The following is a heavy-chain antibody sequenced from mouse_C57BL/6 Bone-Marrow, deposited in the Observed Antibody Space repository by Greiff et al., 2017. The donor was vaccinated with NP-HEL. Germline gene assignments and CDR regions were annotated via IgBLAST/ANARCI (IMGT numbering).Heavy chain of an antibody. J-gene: IGHJ2*01. CDR3: ARAPMITTVGAPFDY. D-gene: IGHD2-4*01. CDR2: IHPNSGST. V-gene: IGHV1-64*01. CDR1: GYTFTSYW. Sequence: QVQLQQPGAELVKPGASVKLSCKASGYTFTSYWMHWVKQRPGQGLEWIGMIHPNSGSTNYNEKFKSKATLTVDKSSSTAYMQLSSLTSEDSAVYYCARAPMITTVGAPFDYWGQGTTLTVSS.